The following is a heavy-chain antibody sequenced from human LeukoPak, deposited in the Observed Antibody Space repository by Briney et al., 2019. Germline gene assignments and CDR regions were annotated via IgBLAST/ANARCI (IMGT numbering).Heavy chain of an antibody. J-gene: IGHJ4*02. CDR3: ARANNWPTKYLDY. V-gene: IGHV1-3*01. CDR1: GYTFVNYP. Sequence: GASVKVSCKASGYTFVNYPIHWVRQAPGQGPEWMGRINAGNGDTKYSQTFLGRVTFTRDTSASAAYMELSSLRSEDTAVYYCARANNWPTKYLDYWGQGTQVTVSA. D-gene: IGHD1-20*01. CDR2: INAGNGDT.